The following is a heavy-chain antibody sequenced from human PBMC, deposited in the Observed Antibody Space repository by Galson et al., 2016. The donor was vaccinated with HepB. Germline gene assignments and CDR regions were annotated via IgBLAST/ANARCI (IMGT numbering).Heavy chain of an antibody. CDR3: ARDRRYNWNYDGFGGGFDI. Sequence: SLRLSCAASGFTFSTYPMCWVRQAPGRGLEWVAVISYDGSNKNYADSVEGRFTISRDNFKNTLYLQMKSMRAEDTAVYYGARDRRYNWNYDGFGGGFDIWGQGTMVTVSS. V-gene: IGHV3-30-3*01. CDR2: ISYDGSNK. J-gene: IGHJ3*02. D-gene: IGHD1-7*01. CDR1: GFTFSTYP.